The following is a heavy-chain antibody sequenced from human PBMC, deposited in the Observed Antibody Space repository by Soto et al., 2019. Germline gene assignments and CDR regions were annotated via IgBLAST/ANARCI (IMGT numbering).Heavy chain of an antibody. Sequence: SLILSCGASVFTFDYYSMHSVRQCPVKGLEWFSGISCNSGSIVYADSVNCQCTISRDNAKNSLYLQMNSLRAEDTALYYCAKRSGRGWFDPWGQGTLVTVSS. D-gene: IGHD1-26*01. CDR1: VFTFDYYS. CDR2: ISCNSGSI. CDR3: AKRSGRGWFDP. J-gene: IGHJ5*02. V-gene: IGHV3-9*01.